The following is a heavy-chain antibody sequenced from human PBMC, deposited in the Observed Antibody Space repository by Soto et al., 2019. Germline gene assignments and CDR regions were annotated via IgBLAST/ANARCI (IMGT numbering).Heavy chain of an antibody. CDR2: ISDDSSYI. D-gene: IGHD3-16*01. CDR3: ATPYYFNH. CDR1: GFMFSAYT. Sequence: LGGSLRLSCAASGFMFSAYTMNWVRQAPGKGPEWLSSISDDSSYIDYADSLRGRFTVSRDNARNSLYLQIDSLGVEDTAVYYCATPYYFNHWGPGTLVTVSS. V-gene: IGHV3-21*06. J-gene: IGHJ1*01.